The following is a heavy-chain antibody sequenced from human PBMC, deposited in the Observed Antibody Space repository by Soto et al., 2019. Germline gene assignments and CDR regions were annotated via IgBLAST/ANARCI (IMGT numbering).Heavy chain of an antibody. CDR3: EKIHSGSPEDAFDV. CDR2: ISGSGVVT. D-gene: IGHD6-19*01. V-gene: IGHV3-23*01. CDR1: GFTFSSYA. J-gene: IGHJ3*01. Sequence: EVQLLESGGGLVQPGGSQRLSCSASGFTFSSYAMSWGRQGPGKGVGWVTVISGSGVVTDYADSVKGRFTVSRNNSKNTMYLELNSLTAGDTAISYCEKIHSGSPEDAFDVWGQGTVVTVSS.